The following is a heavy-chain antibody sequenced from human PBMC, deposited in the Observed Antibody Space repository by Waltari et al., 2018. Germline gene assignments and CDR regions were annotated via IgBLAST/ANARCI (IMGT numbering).Heavy chain of an antibody. D-gene: IGHD6-13*01. J-gene: IGHJ4*02. V-gene: IGHV3-23*04. CDR1: GFTFSSYA. CDR2: IRGSGGST. CDR3: AKDRYSSWYYFDY. Sequence: EVQLVESGGGLVQPGGSLRLSCAASGFTFSSYAMSWVRQAPGKGREWVSAIRGSGGSTYYADSVKGRFTISRDNSKNTLYLQMNSLRAEDTAVYYCAKDRYSSWYYFDYWGQGTLVTVSS.